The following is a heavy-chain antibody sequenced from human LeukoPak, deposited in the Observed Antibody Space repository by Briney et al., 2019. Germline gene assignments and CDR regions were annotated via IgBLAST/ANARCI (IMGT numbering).Heavy chain of an antibody. D-gene: IGHD5-18*01. CDR1: GFTFSSYE. CDR2: IWYDGSKK. Sequence: PGGSLRLSCAASGFTFSSYEMNWVRQAPGKGLEWVAVIWYDGSKKYHADSGKGRFTISRDNSKNTLYLQMNSLRAEDTAVYYCARDLLGYSYDAYYFDFWGQGTLVTVSS. CDR3: ARDLLGYSYDAYYFDF. J-gene: IGHJ4*02. V-gene: IGHV3-33*08.